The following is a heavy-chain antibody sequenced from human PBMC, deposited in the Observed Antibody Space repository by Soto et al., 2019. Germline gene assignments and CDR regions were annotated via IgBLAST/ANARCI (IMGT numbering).Heavy chain of an antibody. J-gene: IGHJ4*02. V-gene: IGHV1-18*01. CDR1: GYTFTSFG. D-gene: IGHD3-9*01. Sequence: ASVKVSCKTSGYTFTSFGISWVRQAPGQGLEWMGWITTDKGSTNYAQKFQGWATMTTGTSTSTAYMELRSLRSDDTAVYYCARDVSYDVLTGYYHDYWGQGTLVTVSS. CDR2: ITTDKGST. CDR3: ARDVSYDVLTGYYHDY.